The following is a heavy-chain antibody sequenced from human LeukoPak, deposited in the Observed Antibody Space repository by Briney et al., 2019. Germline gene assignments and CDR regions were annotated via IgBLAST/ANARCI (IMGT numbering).Heavy chain of an antibody. CDR3: ARGYFY. D-gene: IGHD3-9*01. V-gene: IGHV4-4*08. CDR1: GVSISNYY. J-gene: IGHJ4*02. Sequence: SETLSLTCTVSGVSISNYYWSWIRQPPGKGLEWIGYVYNSGRTSYNPYLKGRVSISADMPKNQFSLKLTSVTAADTAVYYCARGYFYWGQGALVTVSS. CDR2: VYNSGRT.